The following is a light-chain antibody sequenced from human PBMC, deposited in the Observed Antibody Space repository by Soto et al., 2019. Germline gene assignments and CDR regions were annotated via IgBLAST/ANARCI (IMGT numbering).Light chain of an antibody. Sequence: QSVLTQPPSVSGVPGQRVSISCTGSSSNIGAGYDVHWYQQLPGTAPKLLIYGNSNRPSGVLDRFSGSKSGTSASLAITGLQAEDEADYYCQSYDSSLSGYVFGTGTKLTVL. CDR2: GNS. V-gene: IGLV1-40*01. J-gene: IGLJ1*01. CDR3: QSYDSSLSGYV. CDR1: SSNIGAGYD.